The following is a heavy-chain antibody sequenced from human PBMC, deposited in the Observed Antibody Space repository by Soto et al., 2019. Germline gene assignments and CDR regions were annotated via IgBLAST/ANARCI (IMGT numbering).Heavy chain of an antibody. D-gene: IGHD2-2*01. CDR2: ISWNSGSI. CDR1: GLTFSSYS. J-gene: IGHJ4*02. CDR3: AKDLGVVPAANGGGTFDY. V-gene: IGHV3-9*01. Sequence: GGSLRRSCAASGLTFSSYSMNWVRQAPGKGLEWVSGISWNSGSIGYADSVKGRFTISRDNAKNSLYLQMNSLRAEDTALYYCAKDLGVVPAANGGGTFDYWGQGTLVTVSS.